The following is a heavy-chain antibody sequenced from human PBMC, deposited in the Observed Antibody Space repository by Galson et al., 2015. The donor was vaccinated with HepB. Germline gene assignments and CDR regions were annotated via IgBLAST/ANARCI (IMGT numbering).Heavy chain of an antibody. CDR2: IDPSDSYT. V-gene: IGHV5-10-1*01. CDR1: GYSFTSYW. J-gene: IGHJ5*02. CDR3: ARHQVRDYGDYAGWFDP. Sequence: QSGAEVKKPGESLRISCKGSGYSFTSYWISWVRQMPGKGLEWMGRIDPSDSYTNYSPSFQGHVTISADKSISTAYLQWSSLKASDTAMYYCARHQVRDYGDYAGWFDPWGQGTLVTVSS. D-gene: IGHD4-17*01.